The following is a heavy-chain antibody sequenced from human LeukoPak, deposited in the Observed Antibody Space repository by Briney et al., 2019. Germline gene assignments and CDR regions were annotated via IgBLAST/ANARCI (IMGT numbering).Heavy chain of an antibody. Sequence: PARSLRLSCAASGFTFSSYAMHWVRQAPGKGLEWVAVISYDGSDIYYADSVKGRFTISRDNSKNTLYLQLNSLRAEDTAIYYCAKRFTYSSTWYYFEYWGEGTLVTVSS. CDR3: AKRFTYSSTWYYFEY. D-gene: IGHD6-13*01. J-gene: IGHJ4*02. CDR1: GFTFSSYA. CDR2: ISYDGSDI. V-gene: IGHV3-30*18.